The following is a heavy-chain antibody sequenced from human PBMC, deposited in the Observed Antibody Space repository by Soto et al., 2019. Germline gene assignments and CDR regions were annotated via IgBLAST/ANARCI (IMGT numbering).Heavy chain of an antibody. CDR1: AFSLSTGGVG. Sequence: QITLKESGPTLVKPTQTLTLTCTFSAFSLSTGGVGVGWIRQPPGKALEWLALIYWDDDKLYSPSLRSRLTITKDTSKNQLVLTMTNMDPVDTATYYCIQSRCGGDCLQSYASYYYYGMDVWGQGTTVTVSS. CDR3: IQSRCGGDCLQSYASYYYYGMDV. J-gene: IGHJ6*02. V-gene: IGHV2-5*02. D-gene: IGHD2-21*02. CDR2: IYWDDDK.